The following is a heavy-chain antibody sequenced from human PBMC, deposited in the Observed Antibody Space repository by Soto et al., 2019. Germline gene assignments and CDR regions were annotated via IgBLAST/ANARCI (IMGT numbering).Heavy chain of an antibody. J-gene: IGHJ6*03. Sequence: SETLSLTCTVSGGSSSSYYWSWIRQPPGKGLEWIGYIYYSGSTNYNPSLKSRVTISVDTSKNQFSLKLSSVTAADTAVYYCARDLRVPDISYYYMXVWGKGTTVTVSS. V-gene: IGHV4-59*01. CDR3: ARDLRVPDISYYYMXV. CDR1: GGSSSSYY. D-gene: IGHD2-2*01. CDR2: IYYSGST.